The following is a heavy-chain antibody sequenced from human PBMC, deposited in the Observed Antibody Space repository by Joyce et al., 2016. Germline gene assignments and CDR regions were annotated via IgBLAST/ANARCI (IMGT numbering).Heavy chain of an antibody. Sequence: EVQLLESGGGLVQPGGSLRLSCAASGFTFRFYAMSWVRQAPGKGLEWVSAISGYEGSTYYADSVKCWFTISRDDSKRTLYLQMNSLRVEDTAVYYCAKDLLRDGRSPTGFDYWGQGTLVTVSS. CDR1: GFTFRFYA. CDR2: ISGYEGST. V-gene: IGHV3-23*01. J-gene: IGHJ4*02. D-gene: IGHD1-1*01. CDR3: AKDLLRDGRSPTGFDY.